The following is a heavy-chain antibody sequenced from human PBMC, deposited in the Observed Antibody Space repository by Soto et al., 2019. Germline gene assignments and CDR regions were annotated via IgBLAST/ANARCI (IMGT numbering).Heavy chain of an antibody. CDR1: GGTFSSHA. CDR3: ASPDAYKGYYNGMDV. J-gene: IGHJ6*02. Sequence: QVQLVQSGAEVKKPGSSVKVSCKASGGTFSSHAISWVRQAHGQGLEWMGGLIPNSGTANYAEKFQGRVTITADESTNKAYMDLSSLRSEDTAVYYCASPDAYKGYYNGMDVWGQGTTVTVSS. CDR2: LIPNSGTA. V-gene: IGHV1-69*01. D-gene: IGHD1-1*01.